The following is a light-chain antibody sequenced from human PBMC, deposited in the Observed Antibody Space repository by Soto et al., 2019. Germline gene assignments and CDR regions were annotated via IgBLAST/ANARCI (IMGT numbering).Light chain of an antibody. J-gene: IGKJ1*01. V-gene: IGKV3-20*01. CDR1: QSVSSSH. CDR3: QQYDSSPWT. CDR2: DTS. Sequence: EIVLTQSPGTLSLSPGERATLSCRASQSVSSSHLAWYQQTPGQAPRLLVYDTSYRATGVPDRFSGSGSGTDFTLTISRLEPEDSAVYYCQQYDSSPWTFGQGTKVDIK.